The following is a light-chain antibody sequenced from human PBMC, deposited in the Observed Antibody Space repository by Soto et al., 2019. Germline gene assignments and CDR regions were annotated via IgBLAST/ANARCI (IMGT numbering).Light chain of an antibody. J-gene: IGLJ1*01. V-gene: IGLV4-69*01. Sequence: QLVLTQSPSASASLGASVKLTCTLSSGHSSYAIAWHQQQPEKGPRYLMKLNSDGSHSKGDGIPDRFSGSSSGAERYLTISSRQSEDVADYYCQPWGTGSQYVFGTGTKLTVL. CDR1: SGHSSYA. CDR3: QPWGTGSQYV. CDR2: LNSDGSH.